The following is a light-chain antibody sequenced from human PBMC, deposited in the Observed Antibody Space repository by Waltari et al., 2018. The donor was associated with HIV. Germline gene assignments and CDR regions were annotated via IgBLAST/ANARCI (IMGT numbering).Light chain of an antibody. CDR3: QVWDSDSGQYV. J-gene: IGLJ1*01. CDR1: NIGSKS. CDR2: DDS. V-gene: IGLV3-21*04. Sequence: SYVLTQPPSVSVAPGKTARMTCGGNNIGSKSVHWYQERPGQAPVLVIYDDSDRPSGIPERFSGSNSGNTATLTISRVEAGDEADYYCQVWDSDSGQYVFGSGTQVTVL.